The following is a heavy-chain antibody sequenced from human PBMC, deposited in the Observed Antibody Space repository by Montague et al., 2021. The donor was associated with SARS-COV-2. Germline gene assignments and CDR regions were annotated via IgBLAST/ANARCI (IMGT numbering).Heavy chain of an antibody. CDR2: IYYTGST. CDR3: ARISGITSWYYDY. CDR1: GGSVSSGSYY. J-gene: IGHJ4*02. V-gene: IGHV4-61*01. Sequence: SETLSLTCTVSGGSVSSGSYYWNWIRQPPGKGLQSIGYIYYTGSTNYNPSLQSRVTISVDSSKNQFSVRLSSVTAADTAVYYCARISGITSWYYDYWGQGTLVTVSS. D-gene: IGHD1-14*01.